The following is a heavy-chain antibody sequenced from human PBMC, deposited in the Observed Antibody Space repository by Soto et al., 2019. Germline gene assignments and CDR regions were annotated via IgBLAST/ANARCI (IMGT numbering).Heavy chain of an antibody. CDR1: GFTFNNHA. CDR2: IIGDGSTT. CDR3: ARGKGLTVSSSNY. Sequence: GGSLRLSCAASGFTFNNHAMNWVRQAPGKGLEWVSGIIGDGSTTYYADSVKGRFTISRDTSKNTLFLQMNSLRPEDTAVYYCARGKGLTVSSSNYWGQGALVTVSS. V-gene: IGHV3-23*01. J-gene: IGHJ4*02. D-gene: IGHD6-13*01.